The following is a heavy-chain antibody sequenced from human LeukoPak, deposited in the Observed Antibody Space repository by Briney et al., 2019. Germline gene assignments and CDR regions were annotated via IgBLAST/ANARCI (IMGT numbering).Heavy chain of an antibody. CDR2: VNWNSGTI. Sequence: GGSLRLSCAASGFTFDDFAMHWVGQAPGKDLEWVSGVNWNSGTIAYAVSVKGRFTISRDNAKNSLYLQMNSLRADDTALYYCVKEGEMGQNYYGSGRYYYYMDVWGKGTMVTVSS. CDR3: VKEGEMGQNYYGSGRYYYYMDV. V-gene: IGHV3-9*01. CDR1: GFTFDDFA. J-gene: IGHJ6*03. D-gene: IGHD3-10*01.